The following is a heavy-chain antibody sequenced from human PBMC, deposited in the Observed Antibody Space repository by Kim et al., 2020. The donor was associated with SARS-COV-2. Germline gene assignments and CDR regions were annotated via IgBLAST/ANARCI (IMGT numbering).Heavy chain of an antibody. CDR3: ARVQEYGMGGWYGGEKWYYYYYGMDV. Sequence: ASVKVSCKASGYTFTSYGISWVRQAPGQGLEWMGWISAYNGNTNYAQKLQGRVTMTTDTSTSTAYMELRSLRSDDTAVYYCARVQEYGMGGWYGGEKWYYYYYGMDVWGQGTTVTVSS. J-gene: IGHJ6*02. CDR2: ISAYNGNT. CDR1: GYTFTSYG. V-gene: IGHV1-18*01. D-gene: IGHD6-19*01.